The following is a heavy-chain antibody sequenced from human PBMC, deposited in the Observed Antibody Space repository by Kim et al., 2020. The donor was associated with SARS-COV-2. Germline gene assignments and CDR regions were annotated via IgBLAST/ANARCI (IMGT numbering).Heavy chain of an antibody. Sequence: GGSLRLSCAASGFTFSSYAMNWVRQAPGKGLEWVSAISGNAGYTFYADSVKGRLTISRDNSKNTVYLQMNSLRAEDTAIYYCAKGGLNTYDYDSWGQGTLLTVSS. CDR2: ISGNAGYT. V-gene: IGHV3-23*01. J-gene: IGHJ5*01. CDR1: GFTFSSYA. D-gene: IGHD3-16*01. CDR3: AKGGLNTYDYDS.